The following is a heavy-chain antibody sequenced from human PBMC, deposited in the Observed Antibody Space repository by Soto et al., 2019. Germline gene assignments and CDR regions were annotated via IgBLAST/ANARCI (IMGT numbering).Heavy chain of an antibody. D-gene: IGHD4-4*01. CDR2: VDPTDSYA. J-gene: IGHJ6*02. V-gene: IGHV5-10-1*01. CDR3: ARESTLTTHSYYSMDV. Sequence: GESLKISCKGSGYRFTNYWISWVRQIPGKGLEWMGIVDPTDSYANYSPSFQGHVTISADKSISTAYLQWSSLKASDTAMYYCARESTLTTHSYYSMDVWGQGTTVTVSS. CDR1: GYRFTNYW.